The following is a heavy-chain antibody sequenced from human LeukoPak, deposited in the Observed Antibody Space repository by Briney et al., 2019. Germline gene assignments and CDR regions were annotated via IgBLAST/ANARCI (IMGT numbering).Heavy chain of an antibody. Sequence: ASVKVSCKASGYTFTSYDINWVRQATGQGLEWMGWMNPNSGNTGYAQKFQGRVTMTRNTSISTAYMELSSLRSEDTAVYYCARGQYQLLWDGGPYYYMDVWGKGTTVTVSS. D-gene: IGHD2-2*01. J-gene: IGHJ6*03. CDR1: GYTFTSYD. CDR2: MNPNSGNT. CDR3: ARGQYQLLWDGGPYYYMDV. V-gene: IGHV1-8*01.